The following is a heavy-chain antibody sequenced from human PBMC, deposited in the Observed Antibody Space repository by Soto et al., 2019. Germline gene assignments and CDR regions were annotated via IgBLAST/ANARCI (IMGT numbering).Heavy chain of an antibody. Sequence: EVQLLESGGGLVQPGGSLRLSCAASGFTFSSYAMSWVRQAPGKGLEWVSAISGSGGSTYYADSVKGRFTISRDNSKNTLYLQMNSLRAEDTAVYYCATDTTDRYYFDYWGQGTLVTVSS. CDR3: ATDTTDRYYFDY. CDR2: ISGSGGST. CDR1: GFTFSSYA. V-gene: IGHV3-23*01. J-gene: IGHJ4*02.